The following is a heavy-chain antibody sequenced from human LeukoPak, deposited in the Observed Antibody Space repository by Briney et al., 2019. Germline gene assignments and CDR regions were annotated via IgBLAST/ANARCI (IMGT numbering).Heavy chain of an antibody. V-gene: IGHV3-23*01. CDR3: AKDLYYYGSGRGEAFDI. D-gene: IGHD3-10*01. J-gene: IGHJ3*02. Sequence: GGSLRLSCAASGFTFSSYAMSWVRQAPGKGLEWVSTISGSGGNTYYADSVKGRFAISRDNSKNTLFLQMNSLRVEDTALYYCAKDLYYYGSGRGEAFDIWGQGTMVTVSS. CDR1: GFTFSSYA. CDR2: ISGSGGNT.